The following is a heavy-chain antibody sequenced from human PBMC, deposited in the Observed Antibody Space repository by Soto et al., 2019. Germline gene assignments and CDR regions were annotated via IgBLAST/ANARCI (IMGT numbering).Heavy chain of an antibody. V-gene: IGHV4-59*01. Sequence: SETLSLTCTVSGGSISPYYWSWIRQPPGKGLEWIGYIYYSGSTNYNPSLKSRGTISLDTSQNQFSLRLRSVTAADTAVYYCARNMKYTSGWNFYMDVWVNGTSVT. CDR3: ARNMKYTSGWNFYMDV. J-gene: IGHJ6*03. D-gene: IGHD6-19*01. CDR2: IYYSGST. CDR1: GGSISPYY.